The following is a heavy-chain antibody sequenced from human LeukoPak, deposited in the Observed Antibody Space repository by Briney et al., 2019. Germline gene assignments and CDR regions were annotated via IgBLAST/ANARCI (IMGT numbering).Heavy chain of an antibody. D-gene: IGHD5-12*01. CDR2: IYHSGST. J-gene: IGHJ6*02. CDR3: ARIRGGGYDYYYYGMDV. V-gene: IGHV4-59*08. CDR1: GGSISSYY. Sequence: SETLSLTCTVSGGSISSYYWSWIRQPPGKGLEWIGSIYHSGSTYYNPSLKSRVTISVDTSKNQFSLKLSSVTAADTAVYYCARIRGGGYDYYYYGMDVWGQGTTVTVSS.